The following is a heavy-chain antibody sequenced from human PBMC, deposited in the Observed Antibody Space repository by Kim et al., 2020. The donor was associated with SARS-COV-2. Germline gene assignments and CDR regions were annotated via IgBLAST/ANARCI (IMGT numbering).Heavy chain of an antibody. CDR1: GGSISSYY. Sequence: SETLSLTCTVSGGSISSYYWSWIRQPPGKGLEWIGYIYYSGSTNYNPSLKSRVTISVDTSKNQFSLKLSSVTAADTAVYYCARYGGSGMVPGAFDIWGQGTMVTVSS. CDR2: IYYSGST. CDR3: ARYGGSGMVPGAFDI. D-gene: IGHD3-10*01. J-gene: IGHJ3*02. V-gene: IGHV4-59*08.